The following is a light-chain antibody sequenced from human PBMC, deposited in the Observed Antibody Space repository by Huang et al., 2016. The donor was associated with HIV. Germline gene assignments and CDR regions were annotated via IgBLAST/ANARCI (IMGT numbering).Light chain of an antibody. Sequence: EIVMTQSPATLSVSPGQRVTLSCRANRSVSNNLAWYQQRHGQAPRLLIYGSSTRAPVSPARFSGSGSGTDFSLTISSLHSEDFALYSCHQYNNWLLSFGGGTRV. CDR3: HQYNNWLLS. J-gene: IGKJ4*01. CDR2: GSS. V-gene: IGKV3-15*01. CDR1: RSVSNN.